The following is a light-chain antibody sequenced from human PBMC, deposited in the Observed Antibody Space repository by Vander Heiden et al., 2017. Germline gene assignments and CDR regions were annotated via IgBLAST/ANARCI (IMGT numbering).Light chain of an antibody. CDR2: KAS. Sequence: DLHMPQSPSTLSASVGDRVTITCRASQSISSWLAWYQQKPGKAPKLLIYKASSLESGVPSRFSGSGSGTEFTLTISSLQPDDFATYYCQHYNSYLFTFGHGTKVDIK. V-gene: IGKV1-5*03. CDR3: QHYNSYLFT. CDR1: QSISSW. J-gene: IGKJ3*01.